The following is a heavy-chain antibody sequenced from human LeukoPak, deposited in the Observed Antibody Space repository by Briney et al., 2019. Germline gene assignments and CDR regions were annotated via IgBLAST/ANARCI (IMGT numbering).Heavy chain of an antibody. CDR3: AKDLGYSSGWYWTFFDY. V-gene: IGHV3-30*18. CDR2: ISYDGSNK. D-gene: IGHD6-13*01. Sequence: PGRSLRLSCAASGFTFSSYGMHWVRQAPGKGLEWVAVISYDGSNKYYADSVKGRFTISRDNSKNTLYLQMNSLRAEDTAVYYCAKDLGYSSGWYWTFFDYWGQGTLVTVSS. J-gene: IGHJ4*02. CDR1: GFTFSSYG.